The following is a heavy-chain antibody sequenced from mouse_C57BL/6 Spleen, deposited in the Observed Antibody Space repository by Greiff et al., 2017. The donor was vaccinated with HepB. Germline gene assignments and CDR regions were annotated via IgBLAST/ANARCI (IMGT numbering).Heavy chain of an antibody. Sequence: QVQLQQSGAELARPGASVKLSCKASGYTFTSYGISWVKQRTGQGLEWIGEIYPRSGNTYYNEKFKGKATMTADKSSSTADIELRSLTSEDSAVYFCARFRDGYPFAYWGQGTLVTVSA. J-gene: IGHJ3*01. V-gene: IGHV1-81*01. CDR1: GYTFTSYG. D-gene: IGHD2-3*01. CDR2: IYPRSGNT. CDR3: ARFRDGYPFAY.